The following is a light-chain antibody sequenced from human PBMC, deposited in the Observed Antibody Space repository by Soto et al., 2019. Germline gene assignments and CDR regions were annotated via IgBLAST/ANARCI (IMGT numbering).Light chain of an antibody. J-gene: IGLJ1*01. CDR2: NNK. CDR1: SSNIGSNS. CDR3: AAWDDSLSGYV. Sequence: QAVVTQTPSASGTPGQRVTISCSGSSSNIGSNSVCWFQQLPGTSPKLLIYNNKQLPSGVPDRFSGSKSGTSASLAISGLRSEDDADYFCAAWDDSLSGYVFGTGTKVTVL. V-gene: IGLV1-47*01.